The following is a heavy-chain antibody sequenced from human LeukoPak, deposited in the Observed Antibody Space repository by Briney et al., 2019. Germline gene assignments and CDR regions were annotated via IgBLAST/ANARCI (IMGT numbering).Heavy chain of an antibody. CDR1: GFTFSSHA. J-gene: IGHJ4*02. CDR2: IGGSGGDT. D-gene: IGHD1-1*01. V-gene: IGHV3-23*01. CDR3: ARGHWNMNS. Sequence: AGGSLRLSCAASGFTFSSHAMTWVRQAPGKGLEWVSAIGGSGGDTYYADSVRGRFTISRDNSKNTLNLQMNSLRAEDSAVYYCARGHWNMNSWGQGTLVSVSS.